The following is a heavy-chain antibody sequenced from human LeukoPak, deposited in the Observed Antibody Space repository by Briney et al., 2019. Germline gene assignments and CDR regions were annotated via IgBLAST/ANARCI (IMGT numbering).Heavy chain of an antibody. CDR2: IIPILGTA. J-gene: IGHJ4*02. CDR3: ARGTRQLAPLDY. D-gene: IGHD4-11*01. V-gene: IGHV1-69*13. Sequence: ASVKVSCKASGGTFSSYAISWVRQAPGQGLEWMGGIIPILGTANYAQKFQGRVTITADESTSTAYMELSSLRSEDTAVYYCARGTRQLAPLDYWGQGTLVTASS. CDR1: GGTFSSYA.